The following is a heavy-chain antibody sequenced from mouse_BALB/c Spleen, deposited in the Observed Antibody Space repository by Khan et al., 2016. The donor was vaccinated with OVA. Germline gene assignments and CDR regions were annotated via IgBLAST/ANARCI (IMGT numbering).Heavy chain of an antibody. D-gene: IGHD1-1*01. CDR1: GYSITSDYA. Sequence: EVQLVESGPGLVKPSQSLSLTCTVTGYSITSDYAWNWIRQFPGNKLEWMGYISYSGRTSYNPSLKSRISITRETSKHQFYLQLESVTTEDTATYYCARSVTITTVVATDFDYWGQGTTLTVSS. CDR2: ISYSGRT. V-gene: IGHV3-2*02. CDR3: ARSVTITTVVATDFDY. J-gene: IGHJ2*01.